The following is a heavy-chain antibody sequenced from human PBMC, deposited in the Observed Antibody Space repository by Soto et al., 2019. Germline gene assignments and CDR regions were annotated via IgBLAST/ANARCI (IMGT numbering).Heavy chain of an antibody. J-gene: IGHJ5*02. D-gene: IGHD2-15*01. V-gene: IGHV4-34*01. CDR3: ARESIVVVVAARRVYNWFDP. Sequence: TSETLSLTCAVYGGSFSGYYWSWIRQPPGKGLEWIGEINHSGSTNYNPSLKSRVTISVDTSKNQFSLKLTSVTAADTAVYYCARESIVVVVAARRVYNWFDPWGQGTLVTSSS. CDR1: GGSFSGYY. CDR2: INHSGST.